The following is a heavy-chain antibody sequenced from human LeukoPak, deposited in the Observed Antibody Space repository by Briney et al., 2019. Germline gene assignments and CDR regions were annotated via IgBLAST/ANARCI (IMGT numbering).Heavy chain of an antibody. Sequence: GGSLRLSCAASGFTVSSNYMNWVRQAPGKGLEWVSYISSSGSTIYYADSVKGRFTISRDYAKNSLYLQMNSLRAEDTAVYYCARALFGGDFDYWGQGTLVTVSS. D-gene: IGHD3-16*01. CDR3: ARALFGGDFDY. CDR1: GFTVSSNY. J-gene: IGHJ4*02. CDR2: ISSSGSTI. V-gene: IGHV3-48*03.